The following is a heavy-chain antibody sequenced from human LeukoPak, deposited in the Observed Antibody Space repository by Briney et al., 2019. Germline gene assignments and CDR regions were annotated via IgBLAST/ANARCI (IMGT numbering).Heavy chain of an antibody. CDR1: GFTFDDYA. D-gene: IGHD2-8*02. CDR2: TSWNSGNI. Sequence: QPARSLRLSCAASGFTFDDYAMHWVRQAPGKGLEWVSGTSWNSGNIGYADSVKGRFTISRDNATNSLYLQMNSLRAEDMALYYCAKDEFVASDFTGAFDIWGQGTMVTVSS. V-gene: IGHV3-9*03. J-gene: IGHJ3*02. CDR3: AKDEFVASDFTGAFDI.